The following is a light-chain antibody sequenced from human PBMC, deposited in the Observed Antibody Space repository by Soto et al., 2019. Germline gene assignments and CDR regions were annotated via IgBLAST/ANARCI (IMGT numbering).Light chain of an antibody. Sequence: IVLTQSPGTLSLSPGERATLSCRASQSDGSNYLAWYQQKPGQAPRLLIYGTSSRAAGIPDRFTGSGSGTDFTLTISRLEPEDFAVYYCQRDDNSSWTFGPGTKVDIK. CDR2: GTS. J-gene: IGKJ1*01. CDR3: QRDDNSSWT. V-gene: IGKV3-20*01. CDR1: QSDGSNY.